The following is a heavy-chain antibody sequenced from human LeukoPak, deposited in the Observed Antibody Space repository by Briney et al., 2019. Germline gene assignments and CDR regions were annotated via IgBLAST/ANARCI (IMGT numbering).Heavy chain of an antibody. J-gene: IGHJ4*02. D-gene: IGHD2-21*02. V-gene: IGHV1-69*13. CDR3: ARSPAFVVVTGGSFDY. CDR2: IIPIFGTA. Sequence: SVKVSCKASGGTFSSYAISWVRQAPGQGLEWTGGIIPIFGTANYAQKFQGRVTITADESTSTAYMELSSLRSEDTVVYYCARSPAFVVVTGGSFDYWGQGTLVTVSS. CDR1: GGTFSSYA.